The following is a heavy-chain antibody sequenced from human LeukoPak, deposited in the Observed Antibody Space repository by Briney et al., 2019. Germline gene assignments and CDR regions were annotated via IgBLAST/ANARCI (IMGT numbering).Heavy chain of an antibody. CDR2: IYYTGST. CDR1: GGSISSTDYY. J-gene: IGHJ4*02. V-gene: IGHV4-39*01. D-gene: IGHD1-26*01. CDR3: ARHVSGSYPTFDY. Sequence: PSETLSLTCSVSGGSISSTDYYWGWIRQPPGKGLEWIGSIYYTGSTFYNPSLKSRVTISVDTSKNQFSLKLSSVTAADTAVYYCARHVSGSYPTFDYWGQGTLVTVSS.